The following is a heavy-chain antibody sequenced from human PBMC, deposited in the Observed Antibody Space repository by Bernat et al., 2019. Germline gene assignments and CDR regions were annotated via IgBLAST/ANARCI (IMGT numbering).Heavy chain of an antibody. CDR2: IYSGGST. D-gene: IGHD6-25*01. J-gene: IGHJ4*02. CDR3: ASFKADYFDY. V-gene: IGHV3-66*01. Sequence: EVQLVESGGGLVQPGGSLRLSCAASGFTVSSNYMSWVRQAPGKGREWASVIYSGGSTYYADSVKGRFTISRDNSKNTLYLQMNSLRAEDTAVYYCASFKADYFDYWGQGTLVTVSS. CDR1: GFTVSSNY.